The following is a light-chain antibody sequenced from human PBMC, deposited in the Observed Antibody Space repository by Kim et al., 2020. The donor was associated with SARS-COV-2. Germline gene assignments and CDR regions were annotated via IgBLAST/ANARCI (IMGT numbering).Light chain of an antibody. CDR3: QQYNNFYT. Sequence: EIVMTQSPATLSVSPGERTTLSCRASQSVSSNLAWYQQKPGQPPRLLIYGASTRATGIPARFSGSGSGTEFTLTISSLQSEDFAVYYCQQYNNFYTFGQGTKLEI. CDR2: GAS. J-gene: IGKJ2*01. V-gene: IGKV3-15*01. CDR1: QSVSSN.